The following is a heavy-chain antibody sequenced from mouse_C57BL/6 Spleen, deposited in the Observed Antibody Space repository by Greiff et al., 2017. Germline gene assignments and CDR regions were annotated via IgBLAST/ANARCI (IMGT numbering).Heavy chain of an antibody. V-gene: IGHV1-54*01. CDR2: INPGSGGP. J-gene: IGHJ4*01. Sequence: QVQLQQSGAELVRPGTSVKVSCKASGYAFTNYLIEWVKQRPGQGLEWIGVINPGSGGPNYNEKFKGKATLTADKSSSTAYMQLSRLTYEDSAVYFCAKRVLGSMDYWGQRPSVTVAS. CDR3: AKRVLGSMDY. CDR1: GYAFTNYL. D-gene: IGHD4-1*01.